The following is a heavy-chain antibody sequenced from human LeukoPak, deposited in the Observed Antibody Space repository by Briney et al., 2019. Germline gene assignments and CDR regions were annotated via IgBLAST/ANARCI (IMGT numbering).Heavy chain of an antibody. CDR3: ARQGSGWYYFDY. CDR2: IYRSGST. Sequence: SQTLSLTCAVSGGSISSGGYSWSWIRQTRGKGLEWIGYIYRSGSTYYNPSLKSRVTISVDMSKHQFSLKLNFVTAADTAVYYCARQGSGWYYFDYWGQGTVVTVSS. D-gene: IGHD6-19*01. J-gene: IGHJ4*02. V-gene: IGHV4-30-2*01. CDR1: GGSISSGGYS.